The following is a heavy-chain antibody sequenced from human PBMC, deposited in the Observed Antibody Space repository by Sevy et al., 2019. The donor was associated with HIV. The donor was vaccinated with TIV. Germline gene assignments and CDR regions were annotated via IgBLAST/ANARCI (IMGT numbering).Heavy chain of an antibody. V-gene: IGHV3-9*01. CDR1: GFTFDDYG. D-gene: IGHD1-26*01. J-gene: IGHJ4*02. CDR3: AKGEWELIDY. Sequence: GGSLRLSCAASGFTFDDYGMHWVRQAPGKGLEWVSGISRNSGSIGYADSVKGRFTISRDNAKNSLYLQMNSLRAEDTALYYCAKGEWELIDYWGQGTLVTVSS. CDR2: ISRNSGSI.